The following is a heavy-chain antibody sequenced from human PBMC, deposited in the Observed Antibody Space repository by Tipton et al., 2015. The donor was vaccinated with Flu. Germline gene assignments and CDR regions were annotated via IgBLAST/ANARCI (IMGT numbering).Heavy chain of an antibody. J-gene: IGHJ4*02. CDR2: IYHTGST. CDR1: GDSVGSNYY. Sequence: TLSLTCSVSGDSVGSNYYWGWIRQPPGKGLEWIGNIYHTGSTYYNPSLKSRVTISVDRSKNQFSLRVNSVTAADTAMYFCAKVIPEIVAGLDYWGQGTLVTVSS. CDR3: AKVIPEIVAGLDY. D-gene: IGHD6-19*01. V-gene: IGHV4-38-2*02.